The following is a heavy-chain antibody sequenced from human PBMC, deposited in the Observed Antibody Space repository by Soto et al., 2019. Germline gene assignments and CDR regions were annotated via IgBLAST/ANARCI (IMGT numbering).Heavy chain of an antibody. V-gene: IGHV1-3*05. CDR3: ASEAIAAAAVYGMDV. CDR1: GYTFTNYA. CDR2: INAGNGNT. D-gene: IGHD6-13*01. J-gene: IGHJ6*02. Sequence: QVQLVQSGAEEKKPGASVKVSCKASGYTFTNYAMHWVRQAPGQRLEWMGWINAGNGNTKYSQKFHGRVTITRDTSASTAYMELSSLRSEDTAVYYCASEAIAAAAVYGMDVWGQGTTVTVSS.